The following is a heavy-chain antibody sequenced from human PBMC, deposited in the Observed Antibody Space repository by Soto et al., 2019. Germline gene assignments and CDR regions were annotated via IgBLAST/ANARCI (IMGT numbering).Heavy chain of an antibody. CDR1: GYTFTNYI. Sequence: QVQLVQSGADVKKPGASVKVSCKASGYTFTNYIISWVRQAPGQALEWMGRISDYNGNADYAQKLQGRVTMTTDTSTNTAYMELRSLRSDDTAIYYCARAPGSDYYYFDSWGQGTLVSVSS. V-gene: IGHV1-18*01. CDR2: ISDYNGNA. CDR3: ARAPGSDYYYFDS. D-gene: IGHD3-16*01. J-gene: IGHJ4*02.